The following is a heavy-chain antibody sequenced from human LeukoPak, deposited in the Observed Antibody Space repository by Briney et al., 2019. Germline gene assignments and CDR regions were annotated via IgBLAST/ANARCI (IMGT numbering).Heavy chain of an antibody. CDR3: ARGSTAMVSRYYYYGMDV. V-gene: IGHV3-11*01. CDR2: ISGRSINI. J-gene: IGHJ6*02. Sequence: GGSLRLSCAASGFTFSDYYMSWIRQAPGKGLEWISYISGRSINIYYADSVKGRFTISRDNAKNSVYLQMNSLRAEDTAVYYCARGSTAMVSRYYYYGMDVWGQGTTVTVSS. CDR1: GFTFSDYY. D-gene: IGHD5-18*01.